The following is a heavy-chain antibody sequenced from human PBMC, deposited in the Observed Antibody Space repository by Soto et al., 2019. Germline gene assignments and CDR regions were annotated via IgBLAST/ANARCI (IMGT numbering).Heavy chain of an antibody. Sequence: EVQLLESGGGLVQPGGSLRLSCAASGVTFSSYAMSWVRQAPGKGLEWVSAISGSGGSTYYADSVKGRFTISRDNSKNTLYLQMNSLRAEDTAVYYCAKSSRWLVTGEVDYWGQGTLVTVSS. CDR1: GVTFSSYA. V-gene: IGHV3-23*01. D-gene: IGHD6-19*01. J-gene: IGHJ4*02. CDR3: AKSSRWLVTGEVDY. CDR2: ISGSGGST.